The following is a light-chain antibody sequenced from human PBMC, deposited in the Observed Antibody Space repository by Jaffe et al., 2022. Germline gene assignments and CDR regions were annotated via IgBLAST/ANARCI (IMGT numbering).Light chain of an antibody. CDR1: QSVLSSSNNKNC. Sequence: DIVMTQSPDSLAVSLGERAAINCKSSQSVLSSSNNKNCLAWYQQKPGQPPKLLIYWASIRESGVPDRFSGSGSGTDFTLTISSLQAEDVAVYYCQQYYTTPPYTFGQGTKLEIK. CDR3: QQYYTTPPYT. J-gene: IGKJ2*01. CDR2: WAS. V-gene: IGKV4-1*01.